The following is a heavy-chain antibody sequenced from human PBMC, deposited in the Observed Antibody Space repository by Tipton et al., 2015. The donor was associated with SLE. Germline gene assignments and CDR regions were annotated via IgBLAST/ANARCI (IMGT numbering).Heavy chain of an antibody. CDR2: IYSGGSST. V-gene: IGHV3-23*03. Sequence: SLRLSCAASGFTFSSYAMSWVRQAPGKGLEWVSVIYSGGSSTYYADSVKGRFTISRDNSKNTLYLQMNSLRAEDTAVYYCAKAGHYWYFDLWGRGPLVTVSS. J-gene: IGHJ2*01. CDR1: GFTFSSYA. CDR3: AKAGHYWYFDL.